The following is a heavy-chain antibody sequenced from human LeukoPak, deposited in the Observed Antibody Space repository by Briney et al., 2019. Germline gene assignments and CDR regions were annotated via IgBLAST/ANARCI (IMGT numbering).Heavy chain of an antibody. V-gene: IGHV3-7*03. J-gene: IGHJ4*02. D-gene: IGHD3-22*01. CDR3: ARGNYYDSSGYGY. Sequence: GGSLRPSCAASGFTFSSYWMSWVRQAPGKGLEWVANIKQDGSEKYYVDSVKGRFTISRDNAKNSLYLQMNSLRAEDTAVYYCARGNYYDSSGYGYWGQGTLVTVSS. CDR1: GFTFSSYW. CDR2: IKQDGSEK.